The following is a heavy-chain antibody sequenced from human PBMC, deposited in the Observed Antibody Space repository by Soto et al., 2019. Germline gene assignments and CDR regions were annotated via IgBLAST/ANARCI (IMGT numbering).Heavy chain of an antibody. CDR2: IYYSGST. D-gene: IGHD6-13*01. V-gene: IGHV4-59*01. Sequence: TLSLTCTVSGGSISSYYWSWIRQPPGKGLEWIGYIYYSGSTNYNPSLKSRVTISVDTSKNQFSLKLSSVTAADTAVYYCARVFPGAAAGNYYGMDVWGQGTTVTVSS. J-gene: IGHJ6*02. CDR3: ARVFPGAAAGNYYGMDV. CDR1: GGSISSYY.